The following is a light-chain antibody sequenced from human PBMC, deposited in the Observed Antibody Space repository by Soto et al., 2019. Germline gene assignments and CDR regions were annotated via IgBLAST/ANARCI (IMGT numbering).Light chain of an antibody. V-gene: IGLV2-8*01. J-gene: IGLJ2*01. Sequence: QSVLTQPPSASGSPGQSVTISCTGTSSDVGGYNFVSWYQQHPGKAPKLMIYDVTEWPSGVPDRFSGSKSGNTASLTVSGLQGEDEADYYCASYAGSNIPVLFGGGTKLTVL. CDR2: DVT. CDR3: ASYAGSNIPVL. CDR1: SSDVGGYNF.